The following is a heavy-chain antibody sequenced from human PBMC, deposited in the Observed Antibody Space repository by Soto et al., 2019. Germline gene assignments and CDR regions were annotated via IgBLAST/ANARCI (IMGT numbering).Heavy chain of an antibody. Sequence: QVQLVESGGGVVQPGSSLRLSCATSEFTFSHHAMHWVRQAPGKGLQWVAQIWYDGSVKNYADSMKGRFTISRDSPKNTLFLQMNSLRVEDTAVYYCARDGQQLAPYAFDIWGQGTLVIVSS. J-gene: IGHJ3*02. CDR3: ARDGQQLAPYAFDI. D-gene: IGHD6-13*01. V-gene: IGHV3-33*01. CDR2: IWYDGSVK. CDR1: EFTFSHHA.